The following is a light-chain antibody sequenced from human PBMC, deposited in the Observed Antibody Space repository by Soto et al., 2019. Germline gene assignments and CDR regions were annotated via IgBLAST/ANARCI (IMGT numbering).Light chain of an antibody. Sequence: DIQMTQSPSSLSASVGDRVTITCRASQSISSDLNWYQQKPGEAPKLLVYGASNLQSGVPSTFSGSGSGTDFTLTISNLQPEDFATYYCQQSNNYPLTFGGGTMVEIK. CDR2: GAS. CDR1: QSISSD. J-gene: IGKJ4*01. CDR3: QQSNNYPLT. V-gene: IGKV1-39*01.